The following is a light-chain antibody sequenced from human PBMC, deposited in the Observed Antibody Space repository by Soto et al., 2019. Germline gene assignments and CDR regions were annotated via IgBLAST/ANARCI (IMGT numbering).Light chain of an antibody. CDR3: QQRSNWPLS. Sequence: EIVLTQSPATLSLSPGERATLSCRASQSVRSYLAWYQQKPGQAPRLLIYDASNRATGIPARFSGSGSGTDFTLTISILEPEDFAVYYCQQRSNWPLSFGGGTKVEIK. CDR2: DAS. CDR1: QSVRSY. J-gene: IGKJ4*01. V-gene: IGKV3-11*01.